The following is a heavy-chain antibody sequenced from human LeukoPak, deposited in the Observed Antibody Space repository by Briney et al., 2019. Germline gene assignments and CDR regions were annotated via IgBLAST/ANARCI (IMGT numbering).Heavy chain of an antibody. V-gene: IGHV3-23*01. Sequence: GGSLRLSCAASGFTFHNNGMSWVRQAPGKGLEWVSAISGSGGSTYYADSVKGRFTISRDNSKNTLYLQMNSLRAEDTAVYYCAKISCSGGSCYSNTYYYYYGMDVWGQGTTVTVSS. D-gene: IGHD2-15*01. CDR3: AKISCSGGSCYSNTYYYYYGMDV. CDR2: ISGSGGST. CDR1: GFTFHNNG. J-gene: IGHJ6*02.